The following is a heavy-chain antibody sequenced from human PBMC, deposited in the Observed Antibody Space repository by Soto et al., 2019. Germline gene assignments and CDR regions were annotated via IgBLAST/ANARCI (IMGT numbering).Heavy chain of an antibody. CDR1: GGTFSSYA. CDR2: IIPIFGTA. D-gene: IGHD2-2*02. CDR3: AREHCSSTSCYNYFDY. Sequence: SVKVSCKASGGTFSSYAISWVRQAPGQGLEWMGGIIPIFGTANYAQKFQGRVTITADESTSTAYMELSSLRSEDTAVYYCAREHCSSTSCYNYFDYWGQGTPVTVSS. J-gene: IGHJ4*02. V-gene: IGHV1-69*13.